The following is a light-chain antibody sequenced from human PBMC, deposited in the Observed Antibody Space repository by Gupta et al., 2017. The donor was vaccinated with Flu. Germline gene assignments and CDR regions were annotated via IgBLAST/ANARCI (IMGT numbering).Light chain of an antibody. CDR2: AAS. CDR3: QQSKEMPYT. V-gene: IGKV1-39*01. J-gene: IGKJ2*01. Sequence: DIQMTQSPSSLSASVGDRVTITYRASQTIRSYLSWYQQKPGKAPKVVIYAASRLQSGVPSRFSGSGSGTDFTLTISSLQPEDFATYHCQQSKEMPYTFGQGTKLEIK. CDR1: QTIRSY.